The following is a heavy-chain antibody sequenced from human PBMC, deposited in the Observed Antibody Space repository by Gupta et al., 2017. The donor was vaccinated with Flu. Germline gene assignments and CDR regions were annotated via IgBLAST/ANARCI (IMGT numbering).Heavy chain of an antibody. CDR1: GFSPCTWVMR. V-gene: IGHV2-70*04. Sequence: QVTLRESGPALAKPTEALPLTCTFSGFSPCTWVMRVNWIRQPPGKALEWLARIDWDGDVFLNMSLKTRLTISKDTFKNQVVLTMTNMNPADTATYYCARMTADRHGLFEYWGQGALVSVSS. J-gene: IGHJ4*02. CDR3: ARMTADRHGLFEY. D-gene: IGHD2-2*01. CDR2: IDWDGDV.